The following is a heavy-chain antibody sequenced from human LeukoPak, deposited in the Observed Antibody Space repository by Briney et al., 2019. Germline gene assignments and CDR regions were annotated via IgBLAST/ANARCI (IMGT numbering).Heavy chain of an antibody. CDR1: GFTFSSYA. CDR2: ISGSGGST. D-gene: IGHD3-10*01. V-gene: IGHV3-23*01. J-gene: IGHJ4*02. Sequence: AGGSLRLSCADSGFTFSSYAMSWVRQAPGKGLEWVSAISGSGGSTYYADSVKGRFTISRDNSKNTLYLQMNSLRAEDTAVYYCAKDVTYYYGSGSYQNYFDYWGQGTLVTVSS. CDR3: AKDVTYYYGSGSYQNYFDY.